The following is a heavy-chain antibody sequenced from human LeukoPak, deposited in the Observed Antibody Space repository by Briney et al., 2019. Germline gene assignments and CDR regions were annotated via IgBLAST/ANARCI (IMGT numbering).Heavy chain of an antibody. Sequence: SETLSLTCTVSGGSISSYYWSWIRQPPGKGLEWVGYIYYSGSTNYNPSFKSRGTISVDKSKNQFSLKLSSVTAADTGVYYCARDWEGSSFSWFDPWGQGTLVTVSS. CDR3: ARDWEGSSFSWFDP. CDR2: IYYSGST. CDR1: GGSISSYY. D-gene: IGHD6-6*01. J-gene: IGHJ5*02. V-gene: IGHV4-59*12.